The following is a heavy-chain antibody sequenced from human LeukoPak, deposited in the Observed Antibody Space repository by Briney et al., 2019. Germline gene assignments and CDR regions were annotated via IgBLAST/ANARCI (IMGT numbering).Heavy chain of an antibody. CDR3: ARDPADFWSDFHWFDP. Sequence: GRSLRLSCAASGFTFSSYGMHWVRQAPGKGLEWVAVIWYDGSNKYYADSVKGRFTISRDNSKNTLYLQMNSLRAEDTAVYYCARDPADFWSDFHWFDPWGQGTLVTVSS. CDR2: IWYDGSNK. J-gene: IGHJ5*02. V-gene: IGHV3-33*01. CDR1: GFTFSSYG. D-gene: IGHD3-3*01.